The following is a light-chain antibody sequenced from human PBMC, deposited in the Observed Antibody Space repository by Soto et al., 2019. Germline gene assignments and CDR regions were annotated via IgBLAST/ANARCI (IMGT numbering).Light chain of an antibody. CDR3: QSSDSSLSAFHV. CDR1: SSNIGAPYD. CDR2: GGN. J-gene: IGLJ1*01. V-gene: IGLV1-40*01. Sequence: QSVLTQPPSVSGAPGQGVTISCAGSSSNIGAPYDVHWYQHLPGTAPKLLLYGGNNRPSGVPDRFSGSRSGTSASLAITGLQAEDEADYYCQSSDSSLSAFHVFGTGTKVTV.